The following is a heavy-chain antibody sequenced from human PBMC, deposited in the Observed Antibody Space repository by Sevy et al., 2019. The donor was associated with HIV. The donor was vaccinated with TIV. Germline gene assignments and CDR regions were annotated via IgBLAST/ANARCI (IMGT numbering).Heavy chain of an antibody. CDR3: ARDLVIPATTDYFYYGMDV. J-gene: IGHJ6*02. Sequence: GRSLRLSCAASGFTIRTYNMNWVRQAPGKGLEWVSSISSSSTYIYYADSVKGRFTISRDNAKNSLYLQMSSLRAEDTAVYYCARDLVIPATTDYFYYGMDVWGQGTTVTVSS. CDR2: ISSSSTYI. D-gene: IGHD2-15*01. CDR1: GFTIRTYN. V-gene: IGHV3-21*01.